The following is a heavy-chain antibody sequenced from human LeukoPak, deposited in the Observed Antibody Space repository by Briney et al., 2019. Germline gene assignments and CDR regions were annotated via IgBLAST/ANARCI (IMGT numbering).Heavy chain of an antibody. CDR1: GYTFTSYD. J-gene: IGHJ6*03. CDR3: ARGPQYYYGSGSSSYYMDV. D-gene: IGHD3-10*01. CDR2: MSPNSGNT. V-gene: IGHV1-8*01. Sequence: ASVKVSCKASGYTFTSYDINWVRQATGQGLEWMGWMSPNSGNTGHAQKFQGRVTMTRNTSISTAYMELSSLRSEDTAVYYCARGPQYYYGSGSSSYYMDVWGKGTTVTVSS.